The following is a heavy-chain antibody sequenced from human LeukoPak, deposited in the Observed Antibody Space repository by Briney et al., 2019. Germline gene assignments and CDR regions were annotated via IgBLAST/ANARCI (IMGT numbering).Heavy chain of an antibody. D-gene: IGHD3-3*01. Sequence: GGSLRLSCAAPGFTFNNAWMSCVRQAPRKGLEWVGRIRGKTDGGTTDYAAPVKDRFTISRDDSKNTLYVQMNSLKTEDTGVYYCTTGVEWGQGTLVTVSS. CDR3: TTGVE. V-gene: IGHV3-15*01. CDR2: IRGKTDGGTT. CDR1: GFTFNNAW. J-gene: IGHJ4*02.